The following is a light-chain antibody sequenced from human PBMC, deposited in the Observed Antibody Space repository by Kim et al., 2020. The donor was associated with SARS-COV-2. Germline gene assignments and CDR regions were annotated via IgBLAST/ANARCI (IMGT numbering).Light chain of an antibody. CDR3: QSYDSSLSGSRV. J-gene: IGLJ1*01. V-gene: IGLV1-40*01. Sequence: VTIASTGSSDTIGGGYDVHWYQQLPGTAPKLLIYGNSNRPSGVPDRFSGSKSGTSASLAITGLQAEDEADYYCQSYDSSLSGSRVFGTGTKVTVL. CDR1: SDTIGGGYD. CDR2: GNS.